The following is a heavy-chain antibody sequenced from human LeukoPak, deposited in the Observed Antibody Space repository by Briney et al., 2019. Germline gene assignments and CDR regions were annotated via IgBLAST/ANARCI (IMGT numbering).Heavy chain of an antibody. CDR2: IFTSGST. CDR3: AGSDFDYGGNRPVDY. Sequence: SETLSLTCTVSGGSISCFYWSWIRQPAGKGLDWIGRIFTSGSTNYNPSLKSRVTMSVDTSKNQFSLKLSSVTAADTAVYYCAGSDFDYGGNRPVDYWGQGTLVTVSS. D-gene: IGHD4-23*01. V-gene: IGHV4-4*07. J-gene: IGHJ4*02. CDR1: GGSISCFY.